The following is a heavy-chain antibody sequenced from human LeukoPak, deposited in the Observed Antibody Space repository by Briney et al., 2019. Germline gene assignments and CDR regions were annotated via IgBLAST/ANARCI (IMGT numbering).Heavy chain of an antibody. Sequence: GGSLRLSCAGSEFTVSSIYMRWVRQAPGKGLVGVSGIYSSGNTYYADAVKGRFTISRDNSKNTLYLQMSSLRAEDTAVYYCARSHSGSYSNAFDIWGQGTMVTVSS. CDR2: IYSSGNT. J-gene: IGHJ3*02. D-gene: IGHD1-26*01. CDR1: EFTVSSIY. CDR3: ARSHSGSYSNAFDI. V-gene: IGHV3-53*01.